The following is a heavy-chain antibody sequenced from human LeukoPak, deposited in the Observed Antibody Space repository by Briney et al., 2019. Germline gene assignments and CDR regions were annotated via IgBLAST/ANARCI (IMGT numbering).Heavy chain of an antibody. V-gene: IGHV1-69*05. CDR1: GGTFSSYA. CDR3: ARATYSSSWLKTYAFDI. Sequence: SVKVSCKASGGTFSSYAISWVRQAPGQGLEWMGRTIPIFGTANYAQKFQGRVTITTDESTSTAYMGLSSLRSEDTAVYYCARATYSSSWLKTYAFDIWGQGTMVTVSS. CDR2: TIPIFGTA. J-gene: IGHJ3*02. D-gene: IGHD6-13*01.